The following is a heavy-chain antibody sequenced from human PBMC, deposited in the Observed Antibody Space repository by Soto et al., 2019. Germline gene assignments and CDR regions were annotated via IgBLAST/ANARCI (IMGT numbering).Heavy chain of an antibody. V-gene: IGHV1-69*13. CDR1: GGTFSSYA. CDR3: ARDSSSGWDYRHFDY. J-gene: IGHJ4*01. CDR2: IIPIFGTA. D-gene: IGHD6-19*01. Sequence: GASVKVSCKASGGTFSSYAISWVRQAPGQGLEWMGGIIPIFGTANYAQKFQGRVTITADESTSTAYMELSSLRSEDTAVYYCARDSSSGWDYRHFDYWGHGTLVTVSS.